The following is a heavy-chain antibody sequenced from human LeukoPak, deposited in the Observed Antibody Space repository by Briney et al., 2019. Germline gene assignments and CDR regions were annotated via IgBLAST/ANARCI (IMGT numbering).Heavy chain of an antibody. CDR1: GFTFSSYA. Sequence: PGGSLRLSCAASGFTFSSYAMSWVRQAPGKGLEWVSAVRGSAGSTYYADSVKGRFTISRDNSKNTLYLQMNSLRAEDTAVYYCAKDNWLDHFDYWGQGTLVTVSS. D-gene: IGHD6-19*01. CDR2: VRGSAGST. CDR3: AKDNWLDHFDY. J-gene: IGHJ4*02. V-gene: IGHV3-23*01.